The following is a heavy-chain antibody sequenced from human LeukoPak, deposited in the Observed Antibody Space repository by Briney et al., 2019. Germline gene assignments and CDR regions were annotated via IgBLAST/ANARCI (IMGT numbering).Heavy chain of an antibody. J-gene: IGHJ4*02. CDR1: GFTVSSNY. CDR2: IYSGGST. Sequence: GGSLRLSCAASGFTVSSNYMSWVRQAPGKGLEWVSVIYSGGSTYYADSVKGRFTISRDNSKNTLYLQMNSLRAEDTAVYYCATPNLYYDSSGYFDYWGQGTLVTVSS. V-gene: IGHV3-53*01. CDR3: ATPNLYYDSSGYFDY. D-gene: IGHD3-22*01.